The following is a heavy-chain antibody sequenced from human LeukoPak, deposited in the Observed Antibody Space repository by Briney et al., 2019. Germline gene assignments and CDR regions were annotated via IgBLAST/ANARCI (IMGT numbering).Heavy chain of an antibody. CDR3: ARDSDSSGYYSFDY. J-gene: IGHJ4*02. CDR1: GFTFSSYW. CDR2: INSDGSST. Sequence: PGGSLRLSYAVSGFTFSSYWMHWVRQAPGKGLVWVSRINSDGSSTTYADSVKGRFTISRDNAKNTLYVQMNSLRAEDTAVYYCARDSDSSGYYSFDYWGQGILVTVSS. V-gene: IGHV3-74*01. D-gene: IGHD3-22*01.